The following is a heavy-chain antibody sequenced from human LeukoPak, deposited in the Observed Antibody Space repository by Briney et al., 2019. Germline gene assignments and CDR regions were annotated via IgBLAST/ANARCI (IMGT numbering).Heavy chain of an antibody. CDR2: IWYDGSNK. CDR3: AKDYGGYDRQRYYYYYYGIDV. D-gene: IGHD5-12*01. J-gene: IGHJ6*02. V-gene: IGHV3-33*03. CDR1: GFTFSSYG. Sequence: GRSLRLSCAASGFTFSSYGMHWVRQAPGKGLEWVAVIWYDGSNKYYADSVKGRFTISRDNAKNSLYLQMNSLRAEDTALYYCAKDYGGYDRQRYYYYYYGIDVWGQGTTVTVSS.